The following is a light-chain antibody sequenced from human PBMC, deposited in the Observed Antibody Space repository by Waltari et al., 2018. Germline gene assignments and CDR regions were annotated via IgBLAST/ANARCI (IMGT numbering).Light chain of an antibody. CDR3: QGWESRSDPF. J-gene: IGLJ2*01. Sequence: SYVLTQPPSVSVAPGETAQITCGGNNIGSKSVHWYQQKPGQAPVLVIYDDSDRPSRIPERLSGSNSGNTATLTISRGEDGDEADYHCQGWESRSDPFFGGGTKLTVL. CDR1: NIGSKS. CDR2: DDS. V-gene: IGLV3-21*01.